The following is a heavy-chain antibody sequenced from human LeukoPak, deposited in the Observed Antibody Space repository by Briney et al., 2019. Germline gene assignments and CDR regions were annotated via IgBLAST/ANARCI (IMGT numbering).Heavy chain of an antibody. CDR1: GFTFDDYG. CDR3: ARGRGSSWYSPAFDI. V-gene: IGHV3-20*04. CDR2: INWNGGST. J-gene: IGHJ3*02. D-gene: IGHD6-13*01. Sequence: GGSLRLSCAASGFTFDDYGMSWVRQAPGKGLEWVSGINWNGGSTGYADSVKGRFTISRDNAKNSLYLQMNSLRAEDTALYYCARGRGSSWYSPAFDIWGQGTMVTVSS.